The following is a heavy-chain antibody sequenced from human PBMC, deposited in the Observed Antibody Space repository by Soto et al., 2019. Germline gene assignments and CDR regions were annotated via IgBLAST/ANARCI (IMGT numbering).Heavy chain of an antibody. Sequence: GGSLRLSCAASGFTFSSYSMNWVRQAPGKGLEWVSSISSSSSYIYYADSVKGRFTISRDNAKNSLYLQMNSLRAEDTAVYYCARDGRWSGYSDPRDYYYYYYMDVWGKGTTVTVSS. V-gene: IGHV3-21*01. J-gene: IGHJ6*03. CDR2: ISSSSSYI. CDR1: GFTFSSYS. D-gene: IGHD3-3*01. CDR3: ARDGRWSGYSDPRDYYYYYYMDV.